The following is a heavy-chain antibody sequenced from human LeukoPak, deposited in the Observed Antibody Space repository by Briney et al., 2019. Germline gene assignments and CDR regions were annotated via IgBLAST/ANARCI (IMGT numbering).Heavy chain of an antibody. Sequence: PVGSLRLSCAASGFTFSSYEMNWVRQAPGKGLEWVSYISRSGSTIYYADSVKGRFTISRDNAKNSLYLQMNSLRAEDTAVYYCASDYYDSSGQGEYFDYWGQGTLVTVSS. CDR2: ISRSGSTI. CDR1: GFTFSSYE. V-gene: IGHV3-48*03. J-gene: IGHJ4*02. D-gene: IGHD3-22*01. CDR3: ASDYYDSSGQGEYFDY.